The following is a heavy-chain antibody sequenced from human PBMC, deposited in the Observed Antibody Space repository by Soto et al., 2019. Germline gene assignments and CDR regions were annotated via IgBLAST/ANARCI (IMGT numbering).Heavy chain of an antibody. V-gene: IGHV1-69*02. CDR2: INPILSMS. CDR1: GDTFAFHS. CDR3: PTSYVSAYRDFDY. Sequence: QVQLVQSGAEVKRPGSSVKVSCKASGDTFAFHSINWVRQAPGLGLEWMGRINPILSMSNYAQRFQGRVRMTADKPTSTGYAVLSGLRSQDTPIYYCPTSYVSAYRDFDYWGQGDLVTASS. J-gene: IGHJ4*02. D-gene: IGHD3-10*01.